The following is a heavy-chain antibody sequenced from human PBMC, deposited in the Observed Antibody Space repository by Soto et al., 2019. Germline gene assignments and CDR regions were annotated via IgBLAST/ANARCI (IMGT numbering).Heavy chain of an antibody. D-gene: IGHD6-6*01. CDR2: INAGNGNT. Sequence: ASVKVSCEACGYRFASYARHWVRQAPGQRLEWIGWINAGNGNTKYSQKFQGRVTITRDTSASTAYMELSSLRSEDTAVYYCARHGLRYCYRSSSGPFDYWGQGTLVTVSS. V-gene: IGHV1-3*01. CDR1: GYRFASYA. CDR3: ARHGLRYCYRSSSGPFDY. J-gene: IGHJ4*02.